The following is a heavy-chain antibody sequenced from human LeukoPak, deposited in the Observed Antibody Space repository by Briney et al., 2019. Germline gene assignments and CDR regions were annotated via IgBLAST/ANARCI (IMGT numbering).Heavy chain of an antibody. CDR3: AKGVGDGYNSDAFDI. D-gene: IGHD5-24*01. J-gene: IGHJ3*02. Sequence: GRSLRLSCAASGFTFDDYAMHWVRQAPGKGLEWVSGISWNSGSIGYADSVKGRFTISRDNAKNSLYLQMNSLRAEDTALYYCAKGVGDGYNSDAFDIWGQGTMVTVSS. CDR2: ISWNSGSI. V-gene: IGHV3-9*01. CDR1: GFTFDDYA.